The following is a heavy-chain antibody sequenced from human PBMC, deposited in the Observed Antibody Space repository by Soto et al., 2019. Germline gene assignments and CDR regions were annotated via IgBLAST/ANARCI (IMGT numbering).Heavy chain of an antibody. J-gene: IGHJ4*02. CDR3: ARDVGYGLIDG. CDR1: GYTFTSYG. Sequence: QVQLVQSGGEVKKPGASVKVSCKASGYTFTSYGISWVRKAPGQGLEWMGWINAYNGNTNYAQKVQGRVIMTTDTSTSTAYMELMSLRSDDTAVYYCARDVGYGLIDGWGQGTLVTVSS. CDR2: INAYNGNT. D-gene: IGHD5-18*01. V-gene: IGHV1-18*01.